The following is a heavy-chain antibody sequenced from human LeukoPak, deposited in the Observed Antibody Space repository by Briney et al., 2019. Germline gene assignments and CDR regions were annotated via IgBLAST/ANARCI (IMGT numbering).Heavy chain of an antibody. CDR2: ISASADST. J-gene: IGHJ4*02. D-gene: IGHD5-18*01. CDR3: ARMTLYGYTYGRLDY. V-gene: IGHV3-23*01. CDR1: GFTFSTSA. Sequence: GGSLRLSCAGSGFTFSTSAMSWVRQAPGKGLESVSGISASADSTDYADSVKGRFTISRDNSNNMPYLQMSSLRAEDTALYYCARMTLYGYTYGRLDYWGQGTLVTVSS.